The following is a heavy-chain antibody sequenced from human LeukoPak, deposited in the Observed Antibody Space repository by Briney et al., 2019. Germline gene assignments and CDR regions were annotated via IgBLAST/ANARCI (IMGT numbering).Heavy chain of an antibody. J-gene: IGHJ4*02. CDR1: GYTFTSYN. Sequence: ASVKVSCKASGYTFTSYNMHWVRQAPGQGLEWMGIINPSGGSTSYAQKFQGRVTMTRDMSTSTVYMELSSLRSEDTAVYYCARVKSGYDILTGYFDYWGQGTLVTVSS. CDR2: INPSGGST. V-gene: IGHV1-46*01. CDR3: ARVKSGYDILTGYFDY. D-gene: IGHD3-9*01.